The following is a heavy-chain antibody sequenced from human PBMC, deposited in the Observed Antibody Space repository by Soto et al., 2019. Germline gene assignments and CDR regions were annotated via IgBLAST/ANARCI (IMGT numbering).Heavy chain of an antibody. Sequence: QVQLQQWGVGLLKPSETLSLTCAVSDGSFSGYQWCWIRQTPGKGLEWIGGTNDSGNINYNPSLKSRVTIVVVSPKKPISLSLSSVTAADTAVYYCARGLVMWFGELSRRGGYYYCMHVWGKGTTVTVSS. CDR1: DGSFSGYQ. V-gene: IGHV4-34*01. CDR2: TNDSGNI. J-gene: IGHJ6*03. D-gene: IGHD3-10*01. CDR3: ARGLVMWFGELSRRGGYYYCMHV.